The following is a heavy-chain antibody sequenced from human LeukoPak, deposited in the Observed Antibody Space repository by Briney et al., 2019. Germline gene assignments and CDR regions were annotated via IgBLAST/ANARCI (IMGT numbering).Heavy chain of an antibody. D-gene: IGHD3-3*01. CDR3: ARLSPNSSYDFWSGYAHDAFDI. Sequence: SETLSLTCTVSGGSISSSSYYWGWIRQPPGKGLEWIGSIYYSGSTYYNPSLKSRVTISVDTAKNQLSLMLSSVPAADTAVYYCARLSPNSSYDFWSGYAHDAFDIWGQGTMVTVSS. V-gene: IGHV4-39*01. J-gene: IGHJ3*02. CDR2: IYYSGST. CDR1: GGSISSSSYY.